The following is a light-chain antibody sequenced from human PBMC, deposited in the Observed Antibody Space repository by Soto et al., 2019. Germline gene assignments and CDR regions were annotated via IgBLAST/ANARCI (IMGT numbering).Light chain of an antibody. V-gene: IGKV1D-12*01. CDR2: DAS. CDR1: QGISSW. CDR3: QQANSFPLT. Sequence: IHPTHHPSTVAASVGSHVTITCRASQGISSWLAWYQQKLGKAPNLLIYDASTLQSGVPSRFSGSGSGTDFTLTISSLQPEDFATYYCQQANSFPLTFGGGTKLEIK. J-gene: IGKJ4*01.